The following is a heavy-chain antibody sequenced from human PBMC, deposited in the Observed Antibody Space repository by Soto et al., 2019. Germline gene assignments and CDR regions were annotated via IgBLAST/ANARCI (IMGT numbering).Heavy chain of an antibody. CDR1: GYSFTSYW. V-gene: IGHV5-51*01. CDR2: IYPGDSDT. J-gene: IGHJ1*01. CDR3: ARVYYYDSSGYYPEYFQH. Sequence: PGGSLKISCKGSGYSFTSYWIGWVRQMPGKGLEWMGIIYPGDSDTRYSPSFQGQVTISADKSISTAYLQWSSLKASETAMYYCARVYYYDSSGYYPEYFQHWGQGTLVTVSS. D-gene: IGHD3-22*01.